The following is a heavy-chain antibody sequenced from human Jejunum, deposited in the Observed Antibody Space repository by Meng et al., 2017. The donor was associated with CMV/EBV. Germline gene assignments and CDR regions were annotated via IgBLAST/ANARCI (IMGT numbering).Heavy chain of an antibody. J-gene: IGHJ6*02. Sequence: SNYGMHWVRQAPGKGLEWVAFIRYDGRNKFYVDSVKGRFTISRDNSKNTLYLQMNSLRAEDTAVYYCANTYYYGSGSYTPYALDVWGQGTTVTVSS. CDR1: SNYG. V-gene: IGHV3-30*02. CDR3: ANTYYYGSGSYTPYALDV. D-gene: IGHD3-10*01. CDR2: IRYDGRNK.